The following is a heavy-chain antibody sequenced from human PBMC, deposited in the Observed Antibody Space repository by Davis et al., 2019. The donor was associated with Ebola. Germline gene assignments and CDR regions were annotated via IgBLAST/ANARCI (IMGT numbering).Heavy chain of an antibody. J-gene: IGHJ4*02. Sequence: GESLKISCVASGFSFRTYNMNWVRQAPGKGLEWVSCVSSSSRFNYYADSVKGRFTVSRDNARNSLYLQMNSLRADDTAIYYCARDMGSTLDPNCGGDCHDSWGQGIQVTVSS. V-gene: IGHV3-21*06. CDR2: VSSSSRFN. CDR3: ARDMGSTLDPNCGGDCHDS. CDR1: GFSFRTYN. D-gene: IGHD2-21*02.